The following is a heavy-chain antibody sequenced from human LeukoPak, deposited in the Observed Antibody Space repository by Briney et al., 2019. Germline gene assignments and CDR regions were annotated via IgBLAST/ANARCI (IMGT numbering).Heavy chain of an antibody. V-gene: IGHV3-7*01. D-gene: IGHD6-19*01. CDR3: ARVLAVALIDY. CDR1: GFTFSSYW. Sequence: PGGSLRLSCAASGFTFSSYWMSWVRQAPGKGLEWVANIKQDGSEKYYVDSVKGRFTISRDNAKNSLYLRMNSLRAEDTAVYYCARVLAVALIDYWGQGTLVTVSS. J-gene: IGHJ4*02. CDR2: IKQDGSEK.